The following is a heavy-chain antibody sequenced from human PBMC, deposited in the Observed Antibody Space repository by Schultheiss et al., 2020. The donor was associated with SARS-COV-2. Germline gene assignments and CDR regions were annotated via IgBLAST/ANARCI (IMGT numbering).Heavy chain of an antibody. CDR1: GGTFSSYA. CDR2: IIPILGIA. J-gene: IGHJ6*02. V-gene: IGHV1-69*04. CDR3: ARDPCYDFWRGYFVDSGMDV. D-gene: IGHD3-3*01. Sequence: SVKVSCKASGGTFSSYAISWVRQAPGQGLEWMGRIIPILGIANYAQKLQGRVTMTTDTSTNAAYMELRSLRSDDTAVYYCARDPCYDFWRGYFVDSGMDVWGQGTTVTVSS.